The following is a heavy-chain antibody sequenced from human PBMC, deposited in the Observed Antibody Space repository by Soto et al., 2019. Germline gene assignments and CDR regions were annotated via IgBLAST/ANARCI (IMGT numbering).Heavy chain of an antibody. Sequence: EVQLVESGGGLVKPGGSLRLSCAASGFSFNSYTMNWVRQAPGKGLEWVSSLSSTNRFIYYADSVKGRFTISRDNAESSLYLQMHSLRDEDTAVYYCARDRETTVPPTGLDFWGQGTLVTVSS. CDR2: LSSTNRFI. CDR1: GFSFNSYT. CDR3: ARDRETTVPPTGLDF. V-gene: IGHV3-21*06. J-gene: IGHJ4*02. D-gene: IGHD4-17*01.